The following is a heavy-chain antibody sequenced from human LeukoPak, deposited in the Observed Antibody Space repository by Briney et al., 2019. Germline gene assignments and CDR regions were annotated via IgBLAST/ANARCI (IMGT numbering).Heavy chain of an antibody. CDR1: GFTFSTYG. CDR3: AAVDVDTAFP. CDR2: IRGSGGST. D-gene: IGHD5-18*01. V-gene: IGHV3-23*01. Sequence: GGSLRLSCAASGFTFSTYGMSWVRQAPGKGLEWVSAIRGSGGSTYYADSVKGRFTISRDNSKNTLYLQMNSLRAEDTAVYYCAAVDVDTAFPWGQGTLVTVSS. J-gene: IGHJ5*02.